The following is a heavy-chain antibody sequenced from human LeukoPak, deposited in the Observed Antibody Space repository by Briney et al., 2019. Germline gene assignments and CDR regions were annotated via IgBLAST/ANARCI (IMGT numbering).Heavy chain of an antibody. V-gene: IGHV1-2*02. CDR3: ARDYGSGSYYLDWFDP. Sequence: GASVKVSCKASGYTFTGYYMHWVRQAPGQGLEWIGWINPNSGGTNYAQKFQGRVTMTRDTSISTAYMELSRLRSGDTAVYYCARDYGSGSYYLDWFDPWGQGTLVTVSS. J-gene: IGHJ5*02. CDR1: GYTFTGYY. D-gene: IGHD3-10*01. CDR2: INPNSGGT.